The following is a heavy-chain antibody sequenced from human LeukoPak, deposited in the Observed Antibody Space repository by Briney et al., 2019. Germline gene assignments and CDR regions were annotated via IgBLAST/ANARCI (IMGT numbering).Heavy chain of an antibody. CDR3: ALRGSGAYCGGDCYSIDY. CDR1: GGTFSSYA. D-gene: IGHD2-21*02. Sequence: EASVKVSCKASGGTFSSYAISWVRQAPGQGLEWMGGIIPIFGTANYAQKFQGRVTITADESTSTAYMELSSLRSEDTAVYYCALRGSGAYCGGDCYSIDYWGQGTLVTVSS. J-gene: IGHJ4*02. CDR2: IIPIFGTA. V-gene: IGHV1-69*13.